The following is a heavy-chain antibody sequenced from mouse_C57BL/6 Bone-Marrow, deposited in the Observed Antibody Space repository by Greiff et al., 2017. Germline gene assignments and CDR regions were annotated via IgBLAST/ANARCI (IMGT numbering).Heavy chain of an antibody. CDR2: ISSGGSYT. J-gene: IGHJ3*01. Sequence: EVKLVESGGDLVKPGGSLKLSCAASGFTFSSYGMSWVRQTPDKRLEWVATISSGGSYTYYPDSVKGRVTISRDNAKNTLYLQMSSLKSEDTAMYYCAKPWFAYWGQGTLVTVSA. CDR3: AKPWFAY. V-gene: IGHV5-6*01. CDR1: GFTFSSYG.